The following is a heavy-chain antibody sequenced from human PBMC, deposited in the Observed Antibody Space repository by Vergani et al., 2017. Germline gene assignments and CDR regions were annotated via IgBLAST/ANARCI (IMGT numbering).Heavy chain of an antibody. CDR3: ARGHRAVAGTIAFDI. CDR2: IYYSGST. D-gene: IGHD6-19*01. V-gene: IGHV4-59*01. Sequence: VQLQESGPGLVKPSETLSLTCTVSGGSISSYYWSWIRQPPGKGLEWIGYIYYSGSTNYNPSLKSRVTITVDTSKNQFSLKLSSVTDADTAVYYCARGHRAVAGTIAFDIWGQGTMVTVSS. J-gene: IGHJ3*02. CDR1: GGSISSYY.